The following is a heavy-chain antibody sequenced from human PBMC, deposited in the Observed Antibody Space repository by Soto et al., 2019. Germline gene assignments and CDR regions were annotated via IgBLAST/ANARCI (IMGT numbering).Heavy chain of an antibody. D-gene: IGHD2-2*01. CDR1: GFTFSSYG. Sequence: GGSLRLSCVGSGFTFSSYGMHWVRQAPGKGLECVAVISDTGSSHYYAASVEGRFTISRENSKSTLSLHMDRLRVEDTAVYYCAKDRGGDCPDNSCYFGADYWGQGTPVTVS. J-gene: IGHJ4*02. CDR2: ISDTGSSH. CDR3: AKDRGGDCPDNSCYFGADY. V-gene: IGHV3-30*18.